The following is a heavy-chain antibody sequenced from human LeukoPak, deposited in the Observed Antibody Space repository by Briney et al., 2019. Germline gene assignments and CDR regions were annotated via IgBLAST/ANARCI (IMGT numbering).Heavy chain of an antibody. Sequence: GGSLRLSCAASGFTFSSYGMHWVRQAPGKGLEWVAVIWYDGSNKYYADSVKGRFTISRDNSKNTLYLQMNSLRAEDTAVYYCAKDRDGYNFPGYWGQRTLVTVSS. CDR3: AKDRDGYNFPGY. J-gene: IGHJ4*02. CDR1: GFTFSSYG. D-gene: IGHD5-24*01. V-gene: IGHV3-33*06. CDR2: IWYDGSNK.